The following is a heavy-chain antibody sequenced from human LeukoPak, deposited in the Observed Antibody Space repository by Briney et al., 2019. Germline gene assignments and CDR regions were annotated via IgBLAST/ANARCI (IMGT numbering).Heavy chain of an antibody. J-gene: IGHJ4*02. CDR2: ISSSSSTI. CDR1: GFSFSSYG. V-gene: IGHV3-48*04. D-gene: IGHD5-18*01. CDR3: AREGDTAIDY. Sequence: GRSLRLSCAASGFSFSSYGMHWVRQAPGKGLEWVSYISSSSSTIYYADSVKGRFTISRDNAKNSLYLQMNSLRAEDTAVYYCAREGDTAIDYWGQGTLVTVSS.